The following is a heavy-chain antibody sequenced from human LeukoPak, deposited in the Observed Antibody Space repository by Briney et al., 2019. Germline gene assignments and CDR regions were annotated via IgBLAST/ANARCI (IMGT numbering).Heavy chain of an antibody. Sequence: GGSLRLSCAASGFTFSDYYMSWIRQAPGKGLEWVAVISYDGSNKYYADSVKGRFTISRDNSKNTLYLQMNSLRAEDTAVYYCARDGPGGYDSSGYCDYWGQGTLVTVSS. CDR3: ARDGPGGYDSSGYCDY. CDR2: ISYDGSNK. D-gene: IGHD3-22*01. CDR1: GFTFSDYY. V-gene: IGHV3-30-3*01. J-gene: IGHJ4*02.